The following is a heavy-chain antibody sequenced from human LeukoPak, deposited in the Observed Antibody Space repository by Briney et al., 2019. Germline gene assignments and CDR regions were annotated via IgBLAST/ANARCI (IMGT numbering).Heavy chain of an antibody. Sequence: ASVKVSCKASGYTFTGYYMHWVRQAPGQGLEWMGWINPNSGGTNYAQKFQGRVTMTRDTSISTAYMELSRLRSDDTAVYYCARVVRSGGSCYWMGDYWGQGTLVTVSS. CDR2: INPNSGGT. J-gene: IGHJ4*02. CDR3: ARVVRSGGSCYWMGDY. D-gene: IGHD2-15*01. V-gene: IGHV1-2*02. CDR1: GYTFTGYY.